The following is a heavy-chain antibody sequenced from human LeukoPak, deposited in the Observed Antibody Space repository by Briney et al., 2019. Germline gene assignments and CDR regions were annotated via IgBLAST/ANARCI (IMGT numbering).Heavy chain of an antibody. CDR3: ASGGVRILSANPVDYYYGMDV. D-gene: IGHD3-3*01. CDR2: IWYDGSNK. V-gene: IGHV3-33*01. CDR1: GFTFSSYG. J-gene: IGHJ6*02. Sequence: PGGSLRLSCAASGFTFSSYGMHWVRQAPGKGLEWVAVIWYDGSNKYYADSVKGRFTISRDNSKNTLYLQMNSLGAEDTAVYYCASGGVRILSANPVDYYYGMDVWGQGTTVTVSS.